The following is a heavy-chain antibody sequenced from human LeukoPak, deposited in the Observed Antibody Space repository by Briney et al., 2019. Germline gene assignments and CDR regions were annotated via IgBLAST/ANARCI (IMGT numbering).Heavy chain of an antibody. D-gene: IGHD1-26*01. J-gene: IGHJ4*02. Sequence: PGGSLRLSCAASGFAFNNYAMTWVRQAPGKGLEWVSNINDNGGQRHYADSVKGRFTISRDNSKNMMFLQMDSLRVEDTAVYYCAKTQWKVGATDYFDYWGQGILVTVSS. CDR1: GFAFNNYA. CDR3: AKTQWKVGATDYFDY. CDR2: INDNGGQR. V-gene: IGHV3-23*01.